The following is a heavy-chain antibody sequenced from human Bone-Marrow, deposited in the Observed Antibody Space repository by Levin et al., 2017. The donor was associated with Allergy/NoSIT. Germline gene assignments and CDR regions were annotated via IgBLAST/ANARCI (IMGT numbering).Heavy chain of an antibody. CDR3: ARGKRYSYGRKGWFDP. CDR2: INSDGSST. D-gene: IGHD5-18*01. Sequence: GGSLRLSCAASGFTFSSYWMHWVRQAPGKGLVWVSRINSDGSSTSYADSVKGRFTISRDNAKNTLYLQMNSPRAEDTAVYYCARGKRYSYGRKGWFDPWGQGTLVTVSS. J-gene: IGHJ5*02. V-gene: IGHV3-74*01. CDR1: GFTFSSYW.